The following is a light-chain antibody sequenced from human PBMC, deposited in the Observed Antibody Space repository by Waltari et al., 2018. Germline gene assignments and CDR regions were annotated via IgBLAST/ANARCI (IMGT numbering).Light chain of an antibody. CDR3: VQTEQHPWT. J-gene: IGKJ1*01. Sequence: DVVLTQTPLSSPVTLGQPASISCRSSQSLVHSDGMTYLSWLQQRPGQTPRLLIYQISGRFSGVPDRFSGSGAVTDFTLTISRVEADDVGVYYCVQTEQHPWTFGLGTKVEIK. CDR1: QSLVHSDGMTY. CDR2: QIS. V-gene: IGKV2-24*01.